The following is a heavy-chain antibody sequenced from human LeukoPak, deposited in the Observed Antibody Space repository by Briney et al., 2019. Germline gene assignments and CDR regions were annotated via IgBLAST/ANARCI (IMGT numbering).Heavy chain of an antibody. CDR3: ASPSPMKGSYVWGSYRYAFDI. CDR2: INHSGST. J-gene: IGHJ3*02. D-gene: IGHD3-16*02. Sequence: SETLSLTCAVYGGSFSGYYWNWIRQPPGKGLEWIGEINHSGSTNYNPSLKSRVTISVDTSKNQFSLKLSSVTAADTAVYYCASPSPMKGSYVWGSYRYAFDIWGQGTMVTVSS. CDR1: GGSFSGYY. V-gene: IGHV4-34*01.